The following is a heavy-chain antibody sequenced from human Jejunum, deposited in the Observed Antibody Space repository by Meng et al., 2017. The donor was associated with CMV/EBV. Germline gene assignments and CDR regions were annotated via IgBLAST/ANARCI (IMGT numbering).Heavy chain of an antibody. D-gene: IGHD2/OR15-2a*01. J-gene: IGHJ5*02. Sequence: SIGTSGYYGDWIRQPPGKGLEWIGNIKYTGRTFYSPSLRGRLTISVDTSSNEFSLKLSSVTAADTAVYYCARHLSDPESDPFDPWGQGIRVTVSS. CDR1: SIGTSGYY. V-gene: IGHV4-39*01. CDR2: IKYTGRT. CDR3: ARHLSDPESDPFDP.